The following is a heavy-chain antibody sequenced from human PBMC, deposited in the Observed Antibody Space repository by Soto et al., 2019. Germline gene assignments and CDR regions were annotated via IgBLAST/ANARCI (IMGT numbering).Heavy chain of an antibody. CDR3: ARGLGARFEYSNSPYYFDY. D-gene: IGHD4-4*01. CDR1: GGSFSGYY. Sequence: PSETLSLTCAVYGGSFSGYYWSWIRQPPGKGLEWIGEINHSGSTNYNPSLKSRVTISVDTSKNQFSLKLSSVTAADTAVYYCARGLGARFEYSNSPYYFDYWGQGTLVTVSS. V-gene: IGHV4-34*01. J-gene: IGHJ4*02. CDR2: INHSGST.